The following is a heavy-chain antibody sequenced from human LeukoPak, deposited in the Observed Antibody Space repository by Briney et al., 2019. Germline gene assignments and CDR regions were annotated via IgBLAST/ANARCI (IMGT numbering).Heavy chain of an antibody. CDR1: GFTFSSYG. D-gene: IGHD5-18*01. V-gene: IGHV3-23*01. CDR3: AKDLRYYTAMVLE. J-gene: IGHJ4*02. CDR2: ISGSGGST. Sequence: SGGSLRLSCAASGFTFSSYGMSWVRQAPGKGLEWVSAISGSGGSTYYADSVKGRFTISRDNSKNTLYLQMNSLRAEDTAVYYCAKDLRYYTAMVLEWGQGTLVTVSS.